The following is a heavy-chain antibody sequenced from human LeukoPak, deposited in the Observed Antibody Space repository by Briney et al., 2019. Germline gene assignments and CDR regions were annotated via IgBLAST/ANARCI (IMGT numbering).Heavy chain of an antibody. D-gene: IGHD2/OR15-2a*01. J-gene: IGHJ6*02. V-gene: IGHV3-43*02. CDR2: IHANGGRT. CDR1: GFAFADYA. CDR3: STWAFYHGLDV. Sequence: GGSLRLSCAASGFAFADYAMHWVRQIPGKGLECVAHIHANGGRTFYADSVKGRFTVSRDNGKNSLFLQMDSLTSDDTALYYCSTWAFYHGLDVWGQGATVIVSS.